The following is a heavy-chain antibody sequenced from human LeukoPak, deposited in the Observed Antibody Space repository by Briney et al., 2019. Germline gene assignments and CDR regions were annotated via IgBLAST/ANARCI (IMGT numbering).Heavy chain of an antibody. CDR1: GGSISSYY. CDR3: ARVVTAAAGGVGGRYYGLKKYYFDY. J-gene: IGHJ4*02. Sequence: SETLSLTCTVSGGSISSYYWSWIRQPPGKGLEWIGYIYYSGSTNYNPSLKSRVTISVDTSKNQFSLKLSSVTAADTAVYYCARVVTAAAGGVGGRYYGLKKYYFDYWGQGTLVTVSS. D-gene: IGHD6-13*01. V-gene: IGHV4-59*01. CDR2: IYYSGST.